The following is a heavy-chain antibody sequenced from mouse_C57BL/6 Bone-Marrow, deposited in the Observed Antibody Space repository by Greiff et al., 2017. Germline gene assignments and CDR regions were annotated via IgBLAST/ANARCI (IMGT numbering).Heavy chain of an antibody. CDR1: GFTFSSYA. V-gene: IGHV5-9-1*02. J-gene: IGHJ4*01. Sequence: EVKLMESGEGLVKPGGSLKLSCAASGFTFSSYAMSWVRQTPEKRLAWVAYISSGGDYIYYADTVKGRFTISRDNARNTLYLQMSSLKSEDTAMYYCTRGNYGNPLYYAMDYWGQGTSVSVSS. CDR2: ISSGGDYI. D-gene: IGHD2-1*01. CDR3: TRGNYGNPLYYAMDY.